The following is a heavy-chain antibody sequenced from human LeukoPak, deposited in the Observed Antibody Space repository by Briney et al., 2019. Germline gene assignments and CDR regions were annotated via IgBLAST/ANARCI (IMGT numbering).Heavy chain of an antibody. CDR3: TTDLIVVVPAAMIFAFDI. D-gene: IGHD2-2*01. V-gene: IGHV3-15*01. CDR2: IKSKTDGGTT. CDR1: GFTFSNAW. Sequence: PGGSLRLSCAASGFTFSNAWMSWVRQAPGKGLEWVGRIKSKTDGGTTDYAAPVKGRFTISRDDSKNTLYLQMNSLKTEDTAVYYCTTDLIVVVPAAMIFAFDIWGQGTMVTVSS. J-gene: IGHJ3*02.